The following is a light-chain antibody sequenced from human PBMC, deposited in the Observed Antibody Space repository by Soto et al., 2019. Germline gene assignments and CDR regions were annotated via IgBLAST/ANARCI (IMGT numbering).Light chain of an antibody. Sequence: EIVMTQSPATLSVSPGERATLSCRASQSVSSNLAWYQQKPGQAPRLLIYGASTRATGIPARFSGSGSGTEFTLTISSLQSEDFAVYYCQQYNNSLITFGQGTRLDIK. V-gene: IGKV3-15*01. CDR2: GAS. J-gene: IGKJ5*01. CDR3: QQYNNSLIT. CDR1: QSVSSN.